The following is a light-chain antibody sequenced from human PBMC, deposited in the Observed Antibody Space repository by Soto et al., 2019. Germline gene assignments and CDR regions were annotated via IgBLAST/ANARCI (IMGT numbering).Light chain of an antibody. J-gene: IGKJ1*01. CDR2: GAY. Sequence: EIVLTQSPGTLSLSPGERATLSCRASNSVSSIYVAWYQQKPGQTPRLRIHGAYSRATGSPDRISGSGSARDWTLTINRLEPEDFAVYYFQQYGTSPFWTFGQGTKLAIK. V-gene: IGKV3-20*01. CDR3: QQYGTSPFWT. CDR1: NSVSSIY.